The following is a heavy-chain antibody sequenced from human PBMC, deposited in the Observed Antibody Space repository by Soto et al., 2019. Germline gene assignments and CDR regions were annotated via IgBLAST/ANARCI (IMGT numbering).Heavy chain of an antibody. J-gene: IGHJ5*02. CDR1: GGSISTYC. D-gene: IGHD2-15*01. CDR2: IYYTGST. V-gene: IGHV4-59*01. CDR3: ARASGCSGDSCAFDP. Sequence: QVQLQESGPGLVRPSETLSLTCTVSGGSISTYCWSWIRQPPGKGLQWIGYIYYTGSTNYNPSLKSRVTISVDTSKNQFSLKLSSVTAADTALYYCARASGCSGDSCAFDPWGQGTLVTVSS.